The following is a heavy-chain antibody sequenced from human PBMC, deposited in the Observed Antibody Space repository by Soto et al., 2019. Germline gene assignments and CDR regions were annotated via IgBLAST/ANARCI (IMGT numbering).Heavy chain of an antibody. V-gene: IGHV3-21*01. CDR3: ARDGHIVVVPAAKWFDP. CDR1: GFTFSSYS. CDR2: ISSSSSYI. Sequence: GGSLRLSCAASGFTFSSYSMNWVRQAPGKGLEWVSSISSSSSYIYYADSVKGRFTISRDNAKNSLYLQMNSLRAEDTAVYYCARDGHIVVVPAAKWFDPWGQGTLVTSPQ. D-gene: IGHD2-2*01. J-gene: IGHJ5*02.